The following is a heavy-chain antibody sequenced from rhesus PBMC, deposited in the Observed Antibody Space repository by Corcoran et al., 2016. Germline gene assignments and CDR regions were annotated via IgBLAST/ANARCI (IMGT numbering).Heavy chain of an antibody. CDR3: AKAGTYGNYAHNRFDV. CDR2: IFGSGGST. D-gene: IGHD4-35*01. V-gene: IGHV4-173*01. Sequence: QLQLQESGPGLVKPSETLSLTCAGAGGSISSNYWRRIRTPPGKGLEWIGRIFGSGGSTDYNPSLKSRVTISTDTSKNQFSLKLSSVTAADTAVYYCAKAGTYGNYAHNRFDVWGPGVLVTVSS. CDR1: GGSISSNY. J-gene: IGHJ5-1*01.